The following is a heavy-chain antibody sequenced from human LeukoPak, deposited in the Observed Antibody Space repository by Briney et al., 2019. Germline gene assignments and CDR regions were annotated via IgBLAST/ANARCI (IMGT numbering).Heavy chain of an antibody. CDR2: INWNGGST. D-gene: IGHD1-26*01. CDR1: GFTFDDYG. V-gene: IGHV3-20*04. J-gene: IGHJ4*01. CDR3: ARARSSGSHRVVNAFDV. Sequence: GGSLRLSCAASGFTFDDYGMSWVRQAPGKGLEWVSGINWNGGSTGYADSVKGRFTISRDNAKNSLYLQMNSLRAEDTALYYCARARSSGSHRVVNAFDVWGQGTLVTVSS.